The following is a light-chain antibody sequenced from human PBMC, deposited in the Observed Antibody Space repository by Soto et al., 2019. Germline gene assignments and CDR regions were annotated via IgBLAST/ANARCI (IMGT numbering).Light chain of an antibody. CDR2: AAS. Sequence: EIVLTQSPGTLPLSPGERATLSCRTSLSVASNYLAWYQQKPGQAPRLLIYAASGRATGIPDRFSGSGSGTDFPLTISRLDPEDFAVYYCQQYGSAPWTFGQGSKVEIK. V-gene: IGKV3-20*01. CDR3: QQYGSAPWT. CDR1: LSVASNY. J-gene: IGKJ1*01.